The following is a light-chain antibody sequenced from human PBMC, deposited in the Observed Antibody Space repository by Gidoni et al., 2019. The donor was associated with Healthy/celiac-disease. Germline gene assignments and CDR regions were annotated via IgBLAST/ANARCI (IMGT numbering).Light chain of an antibody. CDR1: NIGSKS. CDR2: DDS. Sequence: SYVLTHPPSGSVAPGQTARITCGGNNIGSKSVHWYQQKPGQAPVLVVYDDSERPSGIPERFSGSNSGNTATLTISRVEAGDEADYYCQVWDSSSDPHWVFGGGTKLTVL. J-gene: IGLJ3*02. CDR3: QVWDSSSDPHWV. V-gene: IGLV3-21*02.